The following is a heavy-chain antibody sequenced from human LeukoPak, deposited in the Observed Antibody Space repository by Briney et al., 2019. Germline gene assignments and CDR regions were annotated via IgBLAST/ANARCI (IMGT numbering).Heavy chain of an antibody. CDR1: GDSVSSNSAA. V-gene: IGHV6-1*01. CDR3: ARADTAMVIGY. Sequence: SPTLSLTFAISGDSVSSNSAAWNWIRQSPPRGLEWLGRTYYRSKWYNDYAVSVKSRITINPDTSKNQFSLQLNSVTPEDTAVYYCARADTAMVIGYWGQGTLVTVSS. J-gene: IGHJ4*02. D-gene: IGHD5-18*01. CDR2: TYYRSKWYN.